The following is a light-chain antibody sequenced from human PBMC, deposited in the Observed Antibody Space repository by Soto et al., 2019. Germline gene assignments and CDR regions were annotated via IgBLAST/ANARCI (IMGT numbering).Light chain of an antibody. Sequence: EIVMTQSPATLSVSPGERTTLSCRASQSVSSNLAWYQQKPGQAPRLLIYGASTRATGIPARFSGSGSGTEVTLTIGSLHSEDFAVYYCQQYNNWPPMAFGQGTKVEIK. J-gene: IGKJ1*01. CDR2: GAS. V-gene: IGKV3-15*01. CDR3: QQYNNWPPMA. CDR1: QSVSSN.